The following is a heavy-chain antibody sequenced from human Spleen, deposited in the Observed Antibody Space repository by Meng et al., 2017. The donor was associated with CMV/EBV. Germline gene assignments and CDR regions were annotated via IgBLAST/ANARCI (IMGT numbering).Heavy chain of an antibody. CDR2: IIPIFGTS. Sequence: KPAGGTFSNHIFNWVRQAPGQGLEWMGGIIPIFGTSNYAQKFQGRLTITTDDSTNTGYMELRSLTSEDTAVYYCARVSDTAMVASLDFWGQGTLVTVSS. D-gene: IGHD5-18*01. CDR3: ARVSDTAMVASLDF. J-gene: IGHJ4*02. V-gene: IGHV1-69*05. CDR1: GGTFSNHI.